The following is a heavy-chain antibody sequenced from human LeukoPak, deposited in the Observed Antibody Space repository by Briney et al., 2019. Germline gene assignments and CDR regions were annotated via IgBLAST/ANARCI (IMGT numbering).Heavy chain of an antibody. CDR1: RGTFSSYA. CDR2: IIPIFGTA. CDR3: ARPLAPPHAWFDP. V-gene: IGHV1-69*13. Sequence: SVKVSCKASRGTFSSYAISWVRQAPGQGREGMGGIIPIFGTANYAQKFQGRVTITADESTSTAYMELSSLRSEDTAVYYCARPLAPPHAWFDPWGQGTLVTVSS. J-gene: IGHJ5*02.